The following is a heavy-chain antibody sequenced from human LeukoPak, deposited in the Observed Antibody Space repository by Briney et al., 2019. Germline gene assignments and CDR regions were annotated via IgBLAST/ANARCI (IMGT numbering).Heavy chain of an antibody. CDR3: ARGSWNYSSSWALYY. Sequence: SETLSLTCAVYGGSFSGYYWSWIRQPPGKGLEWIGEINHSGSTNYNPSLKSRVTISVDTSKNQFSLKLSSVTAADTAVYYCARGSWNYSSSWALYYWGQGTLVTVSS. J-gene: IGHJ4*02. CDR1: GGSFSGYY. CDR2: INHSGST. D-gene: IGHD6-13*01. V-gene: IGHV4-34*01.